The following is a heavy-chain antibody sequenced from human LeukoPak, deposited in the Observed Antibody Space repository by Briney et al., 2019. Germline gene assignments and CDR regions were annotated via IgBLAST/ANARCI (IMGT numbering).Heavy chain of an antibody. J-gene: IGHJ1*01. V-gene: IGHV1-69*01. CDR2: IIPIFGTA. CDR1: GGTFSSYA. D-gene: IGHD6-19*01. Sequence: ASVKVSCKASGGTFSSYAISWVRQAPGQGLEWMGGIIPIFGTANYAQKFQGRVTITADESTSTAYMELSSLRSEDTAVYYCAGAGIAVAGNAEYFQHWGQGTLVTVSS. CDR3: AGAGIAVAGNAEYFQH.